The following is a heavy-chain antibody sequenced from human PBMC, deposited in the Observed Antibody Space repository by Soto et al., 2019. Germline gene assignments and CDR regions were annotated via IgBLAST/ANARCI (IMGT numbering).Heavy chain of an antibody. Sequence: CLRLSCSASVFTFTSHGMHWVRQGPGKGLDWVAAISSTGRKQYYAASVKGRFTISRSDSTNTLYLEMKSLRVEDTAIHDCAKVSASTSGWYGSVWGTFDXWRQGTLDTVSX. J-gene: IGHJ4*02. V-gene: IGHV3-30*18. CDR1: VFTFTSHG. CDR2: ISSTGRKQ. CDR3: AKVSASTSGWYGSVWGTFDX. D-gene: IGHD6-13*01.